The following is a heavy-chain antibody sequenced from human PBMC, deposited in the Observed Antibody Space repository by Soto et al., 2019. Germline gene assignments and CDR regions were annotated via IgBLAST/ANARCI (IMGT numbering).Heavy chain of an antibody. CDR1: GYSFAGYW. Sequence: GESLKISCKGSGYSFAGYWITWVRQKPGKVLEWMGRIDPSDSQTYYSPSFRGHVTISVTKSITTVFLQWSSLRASDTAMYYCARQIYDSDTGPNFQYYFDSWGQGXPVTVSS. V-gene: IGHV5-10-1*01. CDR3: ARQIYDSDTGPNFQYYFDS. J-gene: IGHJ4*02. D-gene: IGHD3-22*01. CDR2: IDPSDSQT.